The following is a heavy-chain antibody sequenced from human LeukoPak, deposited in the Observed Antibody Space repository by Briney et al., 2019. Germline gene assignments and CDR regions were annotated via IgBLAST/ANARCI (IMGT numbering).Heavy chain of an antibody. CDR1: GGSISSSSYY. CDR3: ARHRAEYSSSSPYYYYYYMDV. J-gene: IGHJ6*03. D-gene: IGHD6-6*01. Sequence: PSETLSPTCPVSGGSISSSSYYWGWLRQPPGKGREWIGRIYYSGSTYYNPSLKSRVTISVDTSKNQFSLKLSSVTAADTAVYYCARHRAEYSSSSPYYYYYYMDVWGKGTTVTVSS. CDR2: IYYSGST. V-gene: IGHV4-39*01.